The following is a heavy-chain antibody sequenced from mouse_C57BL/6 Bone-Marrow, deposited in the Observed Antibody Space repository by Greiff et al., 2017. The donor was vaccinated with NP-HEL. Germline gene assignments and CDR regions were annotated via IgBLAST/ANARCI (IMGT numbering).Heavy chain of an antibody. Sequence: VQLQESGAELLKPGASVKLSCKATGYTFTGYWVEWVKQRPGHVLEWIGEHLPGSGSTNYNEKFKGTAKFTADTPSNTAYMQLSSLTTEDSAIYDCARTGTVAYWGQGTLVTVSA. CDR3: ARTGTVAY. CDR2: HLPGSGST. CDR1: GYTFTGYW. J-gene: IGHJ3*01. V-gene: IGHV1-9*01. D-gene: IGHD3-3*01.